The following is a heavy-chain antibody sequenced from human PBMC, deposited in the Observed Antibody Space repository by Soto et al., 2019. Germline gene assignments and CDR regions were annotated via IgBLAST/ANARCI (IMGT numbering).Heavy chain of an antibody. V-gene: IGHV3-30*18. CDR3: AKEGGQWLDLYYYYYGMDV. Sequence: GGSLRLSCAASGFTFSSYGMHWVRQAPGKGLEWVAVISYDGSNKYYADSVKGRFTISRDNSKNTLYLQMNSLRAEDTAVYYCAKEGGQWLDLYYYYYGMDVWGQGTTVTVSS. CDR1: GFTFSSYG. D-gene: IGHD6-19*01. CDR2: ISYDGSNK. J-gene: IGHJ6*02.